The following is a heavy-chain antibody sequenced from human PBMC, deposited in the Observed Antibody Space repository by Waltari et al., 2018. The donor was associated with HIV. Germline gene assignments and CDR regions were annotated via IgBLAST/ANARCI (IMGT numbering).Heavy chain of an antibody. CDR3: ARDAASLRPHFDY. D-gene: IGHD6-13*01. V-gene: IGHV4-39*02. CDR2: IYYSGST. Sequence: QLQLQESGPGLVKPSETLSLTCTVSGGSISSSSYYWGWIRQPPGKGLEWIGSIYYSGSTYYNPSLKSRVTISVDTSKNQFSLKLSSVTAADTAVYYCARDAASLRPHFDYWGQGTLVTVSS. CDR1: GGSISSSSYY. J-gene: IGHJ4*02.